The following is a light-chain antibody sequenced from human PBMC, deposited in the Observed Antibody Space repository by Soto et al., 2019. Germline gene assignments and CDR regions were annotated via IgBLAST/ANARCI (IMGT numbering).Light chain of an antibody. CDR1: SSDIGRYNY. J-gene: IGLJ3*02. CDR2: EVN. V-gene: IGLV2-14*03. CDR3: GSYTSATTWV. Sequence: SALTQPASVSGSPGQSITISCTGTSSDIGRYNYVSWYQQLPGKAPKLIIYEVNKRPSGVSDRFSGSKSGNAASLTISGLQTDDEADYHCGSYTSATTWVFGGGTQLTVL.